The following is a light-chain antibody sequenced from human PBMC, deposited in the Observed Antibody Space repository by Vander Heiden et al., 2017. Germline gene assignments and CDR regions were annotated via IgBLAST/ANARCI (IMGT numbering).Light chain of an antibody. CDR2: RDN. Sequence: QSVLTHPPSPFGTPGHRVTFSCSGSTTNIENNYVYWYQKFPGTAPKIVIYRDNQRPSGISDRFSGSKSGTSASLAISGLRSEDEADYYCATWDDSLSSWVFGGGTGLTVL. J-gene: IGLJ3*02. CDR3: ATWDDSLSSWV. V-gene: IGLV1-47*01. CDR1: TTNIENNY.